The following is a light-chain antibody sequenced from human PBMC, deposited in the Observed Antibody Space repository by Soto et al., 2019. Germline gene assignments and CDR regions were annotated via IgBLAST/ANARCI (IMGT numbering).Light chain of an antibody. CDR3: QQSYNVRSWT. Sequence: VWTQSPGTPSLSPGERAKLSCRASPSVSSSYLAWYQQKPCQAHRLLIYGASRRATGIPDRFRGSGSGTVFTLTISSLQPEDFASYYCQQSYNVRSWTFGQGTKVDIK. V-gene: IGKV3-20*01. CDR1: PSVSSSY. J-gene: IGKJ1*01. CDR2: GAS.